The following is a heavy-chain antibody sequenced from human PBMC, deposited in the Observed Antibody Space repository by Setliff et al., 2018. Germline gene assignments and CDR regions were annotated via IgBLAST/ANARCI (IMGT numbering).Heavy chain of an antibody. CDR1: GFIFSAYS. D-gene: IGHD6-13*01. CDR3: ARGHSSSWYSFDY. V-gene: IGHV3-48*01. Sequence: GGSLRLSCAASGFIFSAYSMNRVRQAPGKGLEWVSYISSSSRTIKHADSVKGRFTISRDNAKNSLSLQMNSLRAEDTAVYYCARGHSSSWYSFDYWGQGTLVTVSS. J-gene: IGHJ4*02. CDR2: ISSSSRTI.